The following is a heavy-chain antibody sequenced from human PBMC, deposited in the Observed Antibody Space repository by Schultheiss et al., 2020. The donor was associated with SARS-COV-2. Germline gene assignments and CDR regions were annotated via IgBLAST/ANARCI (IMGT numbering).Heavy chain of an antibody. D-gene: IGHD3-22*01. J-gene: IGHJ4*02. CDR3: AREKYYYDSSGYRFDY. CDR1: GGSISSGGYY. CDR2: IYYSGST. V-gene: IGHV4-61*08. Sequence: SETLSLTCTVSGGSISSGGYYWSWIRQHPGKGLEWIGYIYYSGSTNYNPSLKSRVTISIDTSKNQFSLKLSSVTAADTAVYYCAREKYYYDSSGYRFDYWGQGTLVTVSS.